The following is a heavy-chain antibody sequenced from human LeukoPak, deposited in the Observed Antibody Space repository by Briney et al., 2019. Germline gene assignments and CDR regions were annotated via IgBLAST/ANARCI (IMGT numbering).Heavy chain of an antibody. J-gene: IGHJ6*02. CDR3: TRSAARLRYYYAMDV. D-gene: IGHD6-6*01. CDR1: GFSVSNTY. CDR2: IYSGDSGVST. Sequence: GGSLRLSCAASGFSVSNTYMSWVRQAPGKGLEWVSVIYSGDSGVSTYYADSVKGRFTISRHNSKNTLYLQMSSLRAEDTAVYFCTRSAARLRYYYAMDVWGQGTTVTVCS. V-gene: IGHV3-53*04.